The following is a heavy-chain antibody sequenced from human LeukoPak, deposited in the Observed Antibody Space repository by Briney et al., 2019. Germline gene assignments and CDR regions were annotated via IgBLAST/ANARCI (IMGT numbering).Heavy chain of an antibody. Sequence: SETLSLTCTVSGGSISTYYWSWLRQPPGKGLEWIGYISYSGSTNYNPSLKSRVTISVDTSKNQFSLKLSSVIAADTAVYYCARTTEGYCSSASCFGFSYSYYMDVWGKGTTVTISS. V-gene: IGHV4-59*01. CDR3: ARTTEGYCSSASCFGFSYSYYMDV. D-gene: IGHD2-2*01. CDR1: GGSISTYY. CDR2: ISYSGST. J-gene: IGHJ6*03.